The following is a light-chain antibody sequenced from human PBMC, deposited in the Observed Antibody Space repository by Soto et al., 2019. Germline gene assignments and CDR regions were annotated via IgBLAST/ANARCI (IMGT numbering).Light chain of an antibody. J-gene: IGKJ5*01. V-gene: IGKV3-15*01. CDR2: DVS. CDR3: QQYNNWPFS. Sequence: EIVMTQSPARLSVSPGERVTLSCMAGQGVTTNFAWYQQKSGQSPRLLIYDVSTRATGVPARFSGTGSETDCTLTISGLQSEDSAVYFCQQYNNWPFSFCQGTRLEIK. CDR1: QGVTTN.